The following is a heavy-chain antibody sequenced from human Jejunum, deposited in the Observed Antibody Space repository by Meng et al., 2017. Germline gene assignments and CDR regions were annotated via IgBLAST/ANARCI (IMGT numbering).Heavy chain of an antibody. CDR2: IHKSGGDI. Sequence: GESLKISCAASGFILSNYEMSWVRQAPGKGLEWISYIHKSGGDIDYADSVKGRFTISRDNANNTLYLQMNTLRVEDTAVYYCASLVVREEGECWGQGTLVTVSS. J-gene: IGHJ4*02. CDR1: GFILSNYE. D-gene: IGHD3-10*01. CDR3: ASLVVREEGEC. V-gene: IGHV3-48*03.